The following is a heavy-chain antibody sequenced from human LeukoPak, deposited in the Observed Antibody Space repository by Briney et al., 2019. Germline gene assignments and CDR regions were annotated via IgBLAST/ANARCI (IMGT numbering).Heavy chain of an antibody. D-gene: IGHD2-15*01. CDR1: GFTFSSYA. J-gene: IGHJ3*02. CDR3: AKVSQGIDAFDI. CDR2: ISGSGGST. Sequence: PGGSLRLSCVTSGFTFSSYAMSWVRQAPGKGLEWVSAISGSGGSTYYADSVKGRFTISRDNSKNTLYLQMNSLRAEDTAVYYCAKVSQGIDAFDIWGQGTMVTVSS. V-gene: IGHV3-23*01.